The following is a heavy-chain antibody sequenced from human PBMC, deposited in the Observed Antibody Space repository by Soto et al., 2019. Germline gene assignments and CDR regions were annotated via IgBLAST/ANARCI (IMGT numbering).Heavy chain of an antibody. CDR3: AKDGINREVRTVVVVAATPWGGSDY. V-gene: IGHV3-23*01. D-gene: IGHD2-15*01. Sequence: GGSLRLSCAASGFTFSSYAMSWVRQAPGKGLEWVSAISGSGGSTYYADSVKGRFTISRDNSKNTLYLQMNSLRAEDTAVYYCAKDGINREVRTVVVVAATPWGGSDYWGQGTLVTVSS. CDR1: GFTFSSYA. J-gene: IGHJ4*02. CDR2: ISGSGGST.